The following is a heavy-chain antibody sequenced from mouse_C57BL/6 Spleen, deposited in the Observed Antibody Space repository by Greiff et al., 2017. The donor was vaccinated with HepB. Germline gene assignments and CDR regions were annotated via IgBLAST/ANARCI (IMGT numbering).Heavy chain of an antibody. Sequence: QVQLQQPGTELVKPGASVKLSCKASGYTFTSYWMHWVKQRPGQGLEWIGNINPSNGGTNYNEKFKSKATLTVDKSSSTAYMQLSSLTSEASAVYYCARGIYYGGYFDVWGTGTTVTVSS. V-gene: IGHV1-53*01. CDR1: GYTFTSYW. CDR3: ARGIYYGGYFDV. CDR2: INPSNGGT. D-gene: IGHD1-1*01. J-gene: IGHJ1*03.